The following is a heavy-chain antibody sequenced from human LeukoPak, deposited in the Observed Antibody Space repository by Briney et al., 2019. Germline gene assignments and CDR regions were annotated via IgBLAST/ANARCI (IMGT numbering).Heavy chain of an antibody. J-gene: IGHJ6*02. CDR2: ISVHNGNT. CDR3: AIGSLPGYGMDV. V-gene: IGHV1-18*01. CDR1: GYTFSTYN. Sequence: GASVKVSCKASGYTFSTYNINWVRQAPGQGLEWMGWISVHNGNTDYAQKLQGRVTMTTDTPTSTAYMELRSLRSDDTAVYYCAIGSLPGYGMDVWGQGTTVTVSS. D-gene: IGHD2-15*01.